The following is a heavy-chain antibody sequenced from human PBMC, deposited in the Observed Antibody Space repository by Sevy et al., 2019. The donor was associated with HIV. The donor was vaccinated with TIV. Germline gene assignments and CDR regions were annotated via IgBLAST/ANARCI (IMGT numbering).Heavy chain of an antibody. D-gene: IGHD3-10*01. Sequence: GGSLRLSCAASGFTVSSNYMSWVRQAPWKGLEWVSVIYSGGSTYYADSVKGRFTISRDNSKNTLYLQMNSLRAEDTAVYYCARGSGNGGPREAFDIWGQGTMVTVSS. CDR2: IYSGGST. CDR3: ARGSGNGGPREAFDI. V-gene: IGHV3-53*01. CDR1: GFTVSSNY. J-gene: IGHJ3*02.